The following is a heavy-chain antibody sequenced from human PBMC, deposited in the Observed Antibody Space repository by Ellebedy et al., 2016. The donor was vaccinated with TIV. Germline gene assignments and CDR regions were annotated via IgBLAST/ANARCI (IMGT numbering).Heavy chain of an antibody. J-gene: IGHJ4*02. CDR2: IKQDGSEN. CDR1: GFTFSSYA. Sequence: GESLKISCAASGFTFSSYAMHWVRQAPGKGLECVANIKQDGSENSYVDSVKGRFTISRDNAKNSLYLQMNSLRAEDTAVYYCSRHTDYALDYWGQGALVTVSS. V-gene: IGHV3-7*01. CDR3: SRHTDYALDY. D-gene: IGHD4-17*01.